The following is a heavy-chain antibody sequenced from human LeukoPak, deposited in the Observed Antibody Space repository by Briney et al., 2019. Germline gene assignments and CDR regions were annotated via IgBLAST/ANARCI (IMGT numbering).Heavy chain of an antibody. D-gene: IGHD3/OR15-3a*01. J-gene: IGHJ4*02. CDR3: ASKVTRTVDY. CDR2: IYYSGSI. V-gene: IGHV4-39*07. Sequence: SETLSLTCTVSGGSISSYYWSWIRQPPGKGLEWIGSIYYSGSIYYNPSLKSRVTISVDTSKNQFSLKLSSVTAADTAVYYCASKVTRTVDYWGQGTLVTVSS. CDR1: GGSISSYY.